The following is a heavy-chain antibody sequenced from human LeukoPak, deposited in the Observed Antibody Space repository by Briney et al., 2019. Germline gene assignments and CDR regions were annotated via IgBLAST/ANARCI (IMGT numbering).Heavy chain of an antibody. CDR1: GFTFSSYS. CDR3: ARDYVVVPAASKGPSDY. J-gene: IGHJ4*02. Sequence: GGSLRLSCAASGFTFSSYSMNWVRQAPGKGLEWVSSISSSSSYIYYADSVKGRFTISRDNAKNSLYLQMNSLRAEDTAVYYCARDYVVVPAASKGPSDYWGQGTLVTVSS. V-gene: IGHV3-21*01. D-gene: IGHD2-2*01. CDR2: ISSSSSYI.